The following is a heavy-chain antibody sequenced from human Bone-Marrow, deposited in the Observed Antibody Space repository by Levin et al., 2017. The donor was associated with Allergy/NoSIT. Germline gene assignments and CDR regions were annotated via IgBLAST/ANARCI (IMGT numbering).Heavy chain of an antibody. J-gene: IGHJ4*02. CDR3: ARVSQAWFGELLHFDY. D-gene: IGHD3-10*01. CDR2: INSDGSST. Sequence: GGSLRLSCAASGFTFSSYWMHWVRQAPGKGLVWVSRINSDGSSTSYADSVKGRFTISRDNAKNTLYLQMNSLRAEDTAVYYCARVSQAWFGELLHFDYWGQGTLVTVSS. V-gene: IGHV3-74*01. CDR1: GFTFSSYW.